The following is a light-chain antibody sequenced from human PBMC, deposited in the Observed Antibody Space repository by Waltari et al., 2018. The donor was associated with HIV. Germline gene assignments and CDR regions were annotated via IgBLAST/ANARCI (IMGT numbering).Light chain of an antibody. Sequence: SYVLTQPPSVSVAPGQTARITCGGDNIGSKSVHWYQQKPGQAPVLVVYDDNDRPSVIPERFSGSNSGNAATLTISRVEAGDEADYYCQVWDSSSDHLWVFGGGTKLTVL. CDR2: DDN. CDR3: QVWDSSSDHLWV. CDR1: NIGSKS. J-gene: IGLJ3*02. V-gene: IGLV3-21*02.